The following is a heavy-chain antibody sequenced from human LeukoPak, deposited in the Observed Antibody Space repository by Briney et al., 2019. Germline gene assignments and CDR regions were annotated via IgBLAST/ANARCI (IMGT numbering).Heavy chain of an antibody. D-gene: IGHD3-3*01. Sequence: GGSLRLSCAASGFTFCSYAMHWVRQAPGKGLEWVAVISYDGSNKYYADSVKGRFTISRDNSKNTLYLQMNSLRAEDTAVYYCARDQLRFLEWSWDYWGQGTLVTVSS. CDR2: ISYDGSNK. CDR1: GFTFCSYA. CDR3: ARDQLRFLEWSWDY. J-gene: IGHJ4*02. V-gene: IGHV3-30*04.